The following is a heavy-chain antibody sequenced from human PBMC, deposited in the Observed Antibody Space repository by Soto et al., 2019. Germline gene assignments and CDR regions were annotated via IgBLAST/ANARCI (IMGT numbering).Heavy chain of an antibody. D-gene: IGHD1-26*01. CDR1: GFTFTSYA. CDR3: AKYSGSYFDY. J-gene: IGHJ4*02. V-gene: IGHV3-23*01. CDR2: ISGTGGST. Sequence: GGSLRLSCAASGFTFTSYAMTWVRQAPGKGLEWVSGISGTGGSTYYADSVKGRFTISRDKSKNTLYLHVNSLRAEDTAVYYCAKYSGSYFDYWGQGTLVTVSS.